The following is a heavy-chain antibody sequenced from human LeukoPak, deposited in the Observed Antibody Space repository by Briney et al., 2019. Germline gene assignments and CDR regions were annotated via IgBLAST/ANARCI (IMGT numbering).Heavy chain of an antibody. D-gene: IGHD6-13*01. CDR3: ARMPLGAAADFDY. CDR2: ISAYNGNT. V-gene: IGHV1-18*04. Sequence: ASVKVSCKASGYTFTGYYMHWVRQAPGQGLEWMGWISAYNGNTNYAQKLQGRVTMTTDTSTSTAYMELRSLRSDDTAVYYCARMPLGAAADFDYWGRGTLVTVSS. J-gene: IGHJ4*02. CDR1: GYTFTGYY.